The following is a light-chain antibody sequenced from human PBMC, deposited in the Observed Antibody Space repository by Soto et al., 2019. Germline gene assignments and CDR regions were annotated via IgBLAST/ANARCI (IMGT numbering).Light chain of an antibody. Sequence: EIVMTQSPATLSVSPGGRATLSCMTSQSISDTLAWYQQKPGQAPRLLIYSASRRATGFPARFSGSGSGTDFTLTISSLQSEDFAVYYCQQYENWPWTFGQGTKVDIK. CDR1: QSISDT. CDR2: SAS. V-gene: IGKV3-15*01. J-gene: IGKJ1*01. CDR3: QQYENWPWT.